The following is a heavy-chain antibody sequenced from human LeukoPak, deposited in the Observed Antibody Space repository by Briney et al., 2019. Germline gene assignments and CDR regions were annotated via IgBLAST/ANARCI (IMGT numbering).Heavy chain of an antibody. CDR3: ARGYGDSLDYYYYYGMDV. J-gene: IGHJ6*04. CDR1: GGTFSSYA. Sequence: ASVKVSCKASGGTFSSYAISWVRQAPGQGLEWMGGIIPIFGTANYAQKFQGRVTITADESTSTAYMELSSLRSEDTAVYYCARGYGDSLDYYYYYGMDVWGKGTTATVSS. CDR2: IIPIFGTA. D-gene: IGHD4-17*01. V-gene: IGHV1-69*13.